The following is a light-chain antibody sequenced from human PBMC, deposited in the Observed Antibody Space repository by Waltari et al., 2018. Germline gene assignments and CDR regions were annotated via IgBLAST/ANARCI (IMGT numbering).Light chain of an antibody. V-gene: IGKV3-15*01. CDR1: LGVSNK. Sequence: EIVMKQSQATLSVSIGERATLTCRASLGVSNKLAWYQQRPCQAPKLLIYGASTIATGIPARFSGSGSGTEFTLTIDSLQSEDFAVYYCQQYYHWPPGTFGQGTKVEIK. CDR3: QQYYHWPPGT. J-gene: IGKJ1*01. CDR2: GAS.